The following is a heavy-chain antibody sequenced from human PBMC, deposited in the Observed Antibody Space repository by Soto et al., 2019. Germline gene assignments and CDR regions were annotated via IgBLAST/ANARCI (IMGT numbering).Heavy chain of an antibody. CDR1: GYTFTGYY. D-gene: IGHD2-21*02. CDR2: INPNSGGT. Sequence: ASVKVSCKASGYTFTGYYMHWVRQAPGQGLEWMGWINPNSGGTNYAQKFQGWVTMTRDTSISTAYMELSRLRSDDTAVYYCARSPGGVVTAMYYFDYWGQGNLVTVS. CDR3: ARSPGGVVTAMYYFDY. J-gene: IGHJ4*02. V-gene: IGHV1-2*04.